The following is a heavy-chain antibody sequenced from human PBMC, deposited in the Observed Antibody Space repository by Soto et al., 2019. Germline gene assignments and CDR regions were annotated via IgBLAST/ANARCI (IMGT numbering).Heavy chain of an antibody. Sequence: ASVKVSCKASGYTFTGYYMHWVRQAPGQGLEWMGWINPNSGGTNYAQKFQGWVTMTRDTSISTAYMELNSLRAEDTAVYYCARVRFLEWLSYPNYGMDVWGQGTTVTVSS. V-gene: IGHV1-2*04. CDR1: GYTFTGYY. D-gene: IGHD3-3*01. J-gene: IGHJ6*02. CDR3: ARVRFLEWLSYPNYGMDV. CDR2: INPNSGGT.